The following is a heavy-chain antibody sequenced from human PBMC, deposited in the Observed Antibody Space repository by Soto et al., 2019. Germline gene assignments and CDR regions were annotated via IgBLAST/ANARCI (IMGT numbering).Heavy chain of an antibody. V-gene: IGHV3-66*01. Sequence: EVQVVESGGGLVQPGGSLRLSCAASGFTVSSDYMNWVRQAPGKGLEWVSVIYSGGSTYYADSVKGRFTISRDNSKNTLYLQMNSLRAEDTAVYYCARDPGDRHGMTVWGQGTTVTVPS. J-gene: IGHJ6*02. CDR3: ARDPGDRHGMTV. D-gene: IGHD1-26*01. CDR2: IYSGGST. CDR1: GFTVSSDY.